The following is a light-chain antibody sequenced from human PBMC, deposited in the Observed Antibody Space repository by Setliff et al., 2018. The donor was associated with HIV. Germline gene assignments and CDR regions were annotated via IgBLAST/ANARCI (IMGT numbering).Light chain of an antibody. V-gene: IGLV3-21*03. CDR1: NIGSKS. Sequence: SYELTQPPSVSVAPGKKARITCGGNNIGSKSVHWYQQKPGQAPVLVVYDYNDRPSGIPERFSGSNSGNTATLTISRVEAGDEADYYCQVWDSSTDHHVFGTGTKVTV. CDR2: DYN. J-gene: IGLJ1*01. CDR3: QVWDSSTDHHV.